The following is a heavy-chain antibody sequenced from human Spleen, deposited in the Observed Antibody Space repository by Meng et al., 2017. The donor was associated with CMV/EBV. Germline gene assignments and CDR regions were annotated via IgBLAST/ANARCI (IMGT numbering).Heavy chain of an antibody. Sequence: GGSLRLSCVTSGFTFSDYGMHWVRQAPGKGLDWVAFIQHDGNYKYYGDSVKGRFTISRDNSRNTLSLRMNNLRPDDTAVYYCAKHDYSNYLDYWGRGTLVTVSS. J-gene: IGHJ4*02. CDR1: GFTFSDYG. D-gene: IGHD4-11*01. CDR2: IQHDGNYK. CDR3: AKHDYSNYLDY. V-gene: IGHV3-30*02.